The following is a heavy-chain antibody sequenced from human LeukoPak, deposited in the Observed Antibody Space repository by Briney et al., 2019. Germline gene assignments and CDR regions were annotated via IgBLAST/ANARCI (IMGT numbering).Heavy chain of an antibody. CDR1: GYSISSGYY. CDR3: ARGPRYTYTASGFDY. V-gene: IGHV4-38-2*02. Sequence: PSETLSLTCTVSGYSISSGYYWGWIRQPPGKGLEWIGSIYHSGSTYYNPSLKSRVTISVDTSKNQFSLKLSSVTAADTAVYYCARGPRYTYTASGFDYWGQGTLVTVSS. CDR2: IYHSGST. D-gene: IGHD5-18*01. J-gene: IGHJ4*02.